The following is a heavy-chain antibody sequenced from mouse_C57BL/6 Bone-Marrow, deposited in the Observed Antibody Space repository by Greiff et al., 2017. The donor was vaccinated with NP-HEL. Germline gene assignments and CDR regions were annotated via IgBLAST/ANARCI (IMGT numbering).Heavy chain of an antibody. CDR1: GFTFTDYY. Sequence: VQLKESGGGLVQPGGSLSLSCAASGFTFTDYYMSWVRQPPGKALEWLGFIRNKANGYTTEYSASVKGRFTISRDNSQSILYLQMNALRAEDSATYYCARYTVYFDYWGQGTTLTVSS. CDR2: IRNKANGYTT. J-gene: IGHJ2*01. V-gene: IGHV7-3*01. CDR3: ARYTVYFDY.